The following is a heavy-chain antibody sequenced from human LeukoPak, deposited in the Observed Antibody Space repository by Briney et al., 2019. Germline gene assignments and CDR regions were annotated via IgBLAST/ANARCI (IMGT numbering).Heavy chain of an antibody. CDR3: ARVGDGNFDY. CDR2: IYYSGNT. CDR1: GGSISSYY. V-gene: IGHV4-59*08. Sequence: SETLSLTCTVSGGSISSYYWSWIRQPPGKKLEWIGYIYYSGNTNYNPSLKSRVTISIDTSKNQFSLKVSSVTAADTAVYYCARVGDGNFDYWGQGTLVTVPS. J-gene: IGHJ4*02. D-gene: IGHD3-16*01.